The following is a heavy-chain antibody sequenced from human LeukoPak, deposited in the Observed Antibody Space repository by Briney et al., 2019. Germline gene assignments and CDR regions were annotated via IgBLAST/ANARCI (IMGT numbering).Heavy chain of an antibody. J-gene: IGHJ6*03. CDR1: GGSISSSGHY. V-gene: IGHV4-39*01. Sequence: SETLSLTCTVSGGSISSSGHYWGWIRQPPGKGLEWIGNIYYFGSTYYNPSLKSRVTISIDTSKNQFSLKLSSVTAADTAVYYCARHIRPGVGISYYYYYYMDVWGKGTTVTVSS. CDR2: IYYFGST. CDR3: ARHIRPGVGISYYYYYYMDV. D-gene: IGHD3-3*01.